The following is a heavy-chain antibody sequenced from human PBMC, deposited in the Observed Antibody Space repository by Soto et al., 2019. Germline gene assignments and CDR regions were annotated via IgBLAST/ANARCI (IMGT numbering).Heavy chain of an antibody. J-gene: IGHJ5*02. V-gene: IGHV4-34*01. D-gene: IGHD3-3*01. CDR3: ATRITVFGLLIPPFDP. CDR1: GGSVNVYY. Sequence: PSEAPSLTCAVYGGSVNVYYWTWIRQPPGKGLEWIGEINHTGGTHYNPSRKSRVTMSVDTSKNQFSLRLSSVTAADTAIYYCATRITVFGLLIPPFDPWGQGTKVTVSS. CDR2: INHTGGT.